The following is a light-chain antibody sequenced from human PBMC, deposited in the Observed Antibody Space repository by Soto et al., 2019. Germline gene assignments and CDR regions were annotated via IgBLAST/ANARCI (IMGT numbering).Light chain of an antibody. CDR2: KAS. CDR1: QSISNH. V-gene: IGKV1-5*03. CDR3: QHYNNYLLT. J-gene: IGKJ4*01. Sequence: DIQMTQSPSSLSASVEDRVIITCRASQSISNHLNWYQQKPGKAPKLLIYKASSLESGVPSRFSGSGSGTEFTLTISSLQPDDFATYYCQHYNNYLLTFGGGTKVDIK.